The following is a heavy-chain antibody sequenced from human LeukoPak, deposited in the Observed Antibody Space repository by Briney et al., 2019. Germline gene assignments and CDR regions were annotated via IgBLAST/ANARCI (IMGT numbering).Heavy chain of an antibody. V-gene: IGHV6-1*01. Sequence: SRTLSLTCAISGDSVSSNSAAWNWIRQSPSRGLEWLGRTYYRSKWYNDYAVSVKSRITINPDTSKNQFSLQLNSVTPEDTAVYYCARYVDTAMVSHFDYWGQGTLVTVSS. CDR3: ARYVDTAMVSHFDY. J-gene: IGHJ4*02. D-gene: IGHD5-18*01. CDR2: TYYRSKWYN. CDR1: GDSVSSNSAA.